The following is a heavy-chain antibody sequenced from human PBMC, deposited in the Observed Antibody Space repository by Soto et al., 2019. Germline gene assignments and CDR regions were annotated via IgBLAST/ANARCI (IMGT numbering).Heavy chain of an antibody. CDR1: GFTLSGYA. D-gene: IGHD6-6*01. CDR3: ARRARPDFYYMDV. V-gene: IGHV3-64*01. J-gene: IGHJ6*03. CDR2: ISSNGVGT. Sequence: EVQLAESGGGLAQPGGSLRLSCAASGFTLSGYAMDWVRQAPGKGLEYVSGISSNGVGTYYANSVQGRFTISRDNSKNTVYLQMGSLRTEEMAVYYCARRARPDFYYMDVWGKGTTVTVSS.